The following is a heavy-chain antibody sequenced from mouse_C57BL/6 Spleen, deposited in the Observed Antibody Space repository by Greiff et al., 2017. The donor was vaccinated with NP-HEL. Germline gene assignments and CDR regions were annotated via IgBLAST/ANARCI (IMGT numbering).Heavy chain of an antibody. CDR1: GYTFTDYY. J-gene: IGHJ1*03. CDR2: INPNNGGT. CDR3: ARGEDFDV. V-gene: IGHV1-26*01. Sequence: EVQLQQSGPELVKPGASVKISCKASGYTFTDYYMNWVKQSHGKSLEWIGDINPNNGGTSYNQKFKGKATLTVDKSSSTAYMELRSLTSEDSAVYYCARGEDFDVWGTGTTVTVSS.